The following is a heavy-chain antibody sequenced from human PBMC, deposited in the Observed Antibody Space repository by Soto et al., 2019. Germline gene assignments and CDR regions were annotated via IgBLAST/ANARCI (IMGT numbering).Heavy chain of an antibody. J-gene: IGHJ5*02. V-gene: IGHV1-69*01. D-gene: IGHD2-15*01. CDR1: GGSFSSNT. CDR2: IIPIFGTS. Sequence: QLQLVQSGAEVKKPGSSVNVSCKTSGGSFSSNTITWVRQAPGQGLEWMGGIIPIFGTSNYAQKFQGRVTITADESTNTVYMELSRLRYEDTAVYYCARDVLLVVVSATRAACGLDPWGQGTLVTVSS. CDR3: ARDVLLVVVSATRAACGLDP.